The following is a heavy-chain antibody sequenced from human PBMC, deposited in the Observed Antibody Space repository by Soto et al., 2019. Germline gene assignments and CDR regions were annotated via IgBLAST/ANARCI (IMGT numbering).Heavy chain of an antibody. CDR3: ARNIGGVAAAGRYYYYGMDV. D-gene: IGHD6-13*01. V-gene: IGHV1-69*01. Sequence: QVQLVQSGAEVKKPGSSVKVSCKASGGTFSSYAISWVRQAPGQGLEWMGGIIPIFGTANYAQKFQGRVTITADESTSTAYMGLSGMRSEDTAVYSCARNIGGVAAAGRYYYYGMDVWGQGTTVTVS. CDR2: IIPIFGTA. J-gene: IGHJ6*02. CDR1: GGTFSSYA.